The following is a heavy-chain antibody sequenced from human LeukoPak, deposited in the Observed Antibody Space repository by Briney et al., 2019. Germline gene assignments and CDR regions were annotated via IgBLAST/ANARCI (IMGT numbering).Heavy chain of an antibody. CDR1: GFTFSSYA. J-gene: IGHJ4*02. Sequence: PGGSLRLSCAASGFTFSSYAISWVRQAPGKGLEWVSAISGSGGSTYYADSVKGRFTISRDNSKNTLYLQMNSLRAEDTAVYYCAKLLVSSGYQPDLDYWGQGTLVTVSS. D-gene: IGHD3-22*01. CDR2: ISGSGGST. CDR3: AKLLVSSGYQPDLDY. V-gene: IGHV3-23*01.